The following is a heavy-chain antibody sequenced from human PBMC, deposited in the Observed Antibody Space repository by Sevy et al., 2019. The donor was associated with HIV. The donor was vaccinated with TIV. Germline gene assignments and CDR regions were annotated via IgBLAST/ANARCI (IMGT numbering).Heavy chain of an antibody. CDR3: ARAFCSGGSCYSLAF. D-gene: IGHD2-15*01. J-gene: IGHJ4*02. CDR1: GYTFTSYR. V-gene: IGHV1-18*01. Sequence: ASVKVSCEASGYTFTSYRIYWVRQAPGQGLEWMGWISPLNGETNYAQKFQGRVTMITDTSTRTAYMELRSLRADDTAVYFCARAFCSGGSCYSLAFWGQGALVTVSS. CDR2: ISPLNGET.